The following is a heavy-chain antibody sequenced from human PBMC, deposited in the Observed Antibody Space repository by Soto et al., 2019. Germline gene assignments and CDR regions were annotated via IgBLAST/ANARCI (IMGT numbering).Heavy chain of an antibody. CDR1: GGSFSGYY. V-gene: IGHV4-34*01. CDR3: ARGRGYSSSRRWFDP. Sequence: SETLSLTCAVYGGSFSGYYWSWIRQPPGKGLEWIGEINHSGSTNYNPSLKSRVTISVDTSKNQFSLKLSSVTAADTAVYYCARGRGYSSSRRWFDPWGQGTLVTVSS. CDR2: INHSGST. D-gene: IGHD6-13*01. J-gene: IGHJ5*02.